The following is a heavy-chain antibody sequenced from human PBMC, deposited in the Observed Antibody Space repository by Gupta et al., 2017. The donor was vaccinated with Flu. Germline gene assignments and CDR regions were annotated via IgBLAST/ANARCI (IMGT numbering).Heavy chain of an antibody. CDR3: AKDSYYDSSGYFTYGMDV. V-gene: IGHV3-43D*04. J-gene: IGHJ6*02. D-gene: IGHD3-22*01. CDR1: GFTFDDYA. CDR2: ISWDGGST. Sequence: EVQLVESGGVVVQPGGSLRLSCAASGFTFDDYAMHWVRQAPGKGLEWVSLISWDGGSTYYADSVKARFTISRDNSKNALYLQMNSLRAEDTALYYCAKDSYYDSSGYFTYGMDVWGQGTTVTVSS.